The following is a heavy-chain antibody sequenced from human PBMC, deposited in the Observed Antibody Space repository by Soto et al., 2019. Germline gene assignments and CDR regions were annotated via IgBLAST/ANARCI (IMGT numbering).Heavy chain of an antibody. CDR1: GGPFSSYP. V-gene: IGHV1-69*01. CDR3: ARGGSGYTWFNEF. J-gene: IGHJ4*02. D-gene: IGHD3-22*01. Sequence: QEQLVQSGVEVKKPGSSVKVSCKASGGPFSSYPISWVRQVPGQGLEWMGGIIPVFQTAYYTQRFQGRVTITADESTNTAYMELSSLRSEDTAIYYCARGGSGYTWFNEFWGQGTLVTVSA. CDR2: IIPVFQTA.